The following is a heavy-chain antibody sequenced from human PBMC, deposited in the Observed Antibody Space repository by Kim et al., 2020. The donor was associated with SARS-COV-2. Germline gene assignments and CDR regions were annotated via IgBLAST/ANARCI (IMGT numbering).Heavy chain of an antibody. V-gene: IGHV3-23*01. J-gene: IGHJ5*02. Sequence: DSVKGRFTISRDNSKTTLYLQMNSLRAEDTAVYYCAKGPAYSSSWYWFDPWGQGTLVTVSS. CDR3: AKGPAYSSSWYWFDP. D-gene: IGHD6-13*01.